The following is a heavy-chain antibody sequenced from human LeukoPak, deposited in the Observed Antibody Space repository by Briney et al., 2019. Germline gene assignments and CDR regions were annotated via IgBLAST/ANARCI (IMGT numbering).Heavy chain of an antibody. J-gene: IGHJ6*03. CDR2: INPNSGGT. CDR1: GYTFTGYY. D-gene: IGHD6-19*01. CDR3: AGDLVEGSGWYYYYMDV. Sequence: ASVKVSCKASGYTFTGYYMHWVRQAPGQGLEWMGWINPNSGGTNYAQKFQGRVTMTRDTSISTAYMELSRLRSDDTAVYYCAGDLVEGSGWYYYYMDVWGKGTTVTVSS. V-gene: IGHV1-2*02.